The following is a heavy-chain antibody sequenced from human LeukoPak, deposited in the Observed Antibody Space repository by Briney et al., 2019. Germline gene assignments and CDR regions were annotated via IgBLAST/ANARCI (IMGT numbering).Heavy chain of an antibody. D-gene: IGHD6-13*01. V-gene: IGHV3-23*01. Sequence: HAGGSLRLSCVASGFTFSNYAMSWVRQAPGKGLEWVSAISGSGGSTYYADSVKGRFTISRDNSKNTLYLQMNSLRAEDTAVYYCAGQQHTLLTLDYWGQGTLVTVSS. CDR1: GFTFSNYA. J-gene: IGHJ4*02. CDR2: ISGSGGST. CDR3: AGQQHTLLTLDY.